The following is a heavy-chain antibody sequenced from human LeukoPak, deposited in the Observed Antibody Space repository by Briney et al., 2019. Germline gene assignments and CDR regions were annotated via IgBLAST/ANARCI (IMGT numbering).Heavy chain of an antibody. CDR1: GGSISGYY. Sequence: PSETLSLTCTVSGGSISGYYWSWIRQPPGKGLEWIGYIYYSGSTNYNPSLKSRVTISVDTSKNQFSLKLSSVTAADTAVYYCARHSSGGSRKAFDIWGQGTMVTVSS. CDR3: ARHSSGGSRKAFDI. V-gene: IGHV4-59*08. D-gene: IGHD2-15*01. J-gene: IGHJ3*02. CDR2: IYYSGST.